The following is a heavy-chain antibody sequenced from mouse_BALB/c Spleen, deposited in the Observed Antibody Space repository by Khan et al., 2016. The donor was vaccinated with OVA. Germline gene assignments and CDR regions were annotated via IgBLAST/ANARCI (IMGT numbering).Heavy chain of an antibody. CDR1: GYTFTYYV. CDR2: IYPGSDNA. V-gene: IGHV1-81*01. Sequence: VQLQESGPELVKPGASVKMSCKASGYTFTYYVITWVKQSTGQGLEWIGEIYPGSDNAYYTERFKGKATLTADKSTNTTHMQLSSLTSEDSAVYFCARGDGSYVSFDYWGQGTTLTVSS. J-gene: IGHJ2*01. CDR3: ARGDGSYVSFDY. D-gene: IGHD2-3*01.